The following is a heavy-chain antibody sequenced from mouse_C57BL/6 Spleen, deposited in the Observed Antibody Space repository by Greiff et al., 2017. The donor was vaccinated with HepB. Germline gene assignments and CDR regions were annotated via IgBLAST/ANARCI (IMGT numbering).Heavy chain of an antibody. J-gene: IGHJ1*03. CDR2: IDPSDSYT. CDR3: ARRGSNYEYFDV. CDR1: GYTFTSYW. V-gene: IGHV1-69*01. Sequence: QVQLQQPGAELVMPGASVKLSCKASGYTFTSYWMPWVKQRPGQGLEWIGEIDPSDSYTNYNQKFKGKSTLTVDKSSSTAYMQLSSLTSEDSAVYYCARRGSNYEYFDVWGTGTTVTVSS. D-gene: IGHD2-5*01.